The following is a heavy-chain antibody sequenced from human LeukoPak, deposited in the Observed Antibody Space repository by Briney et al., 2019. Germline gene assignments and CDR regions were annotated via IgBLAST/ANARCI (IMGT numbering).Heavy chain of an antibody. V-gene: IGHV3-53*01. CDR1: GLSVRGSY. CDR2: IYSGDRT. J-gene: IGHJ3*02. Sequence: PGGSLRLSCVASGLSVRGSYMSWVRQAPGKGLEWVSVIYSGDRTYYADSVKGRFTISRDTSKNTLYLQMNNLRAEDTAVYYCARVSVITLDAFDIWGQGTMVTVSS. CDR3: ARVSVITLDAFDI. D-gene: IGHD3-22*01.